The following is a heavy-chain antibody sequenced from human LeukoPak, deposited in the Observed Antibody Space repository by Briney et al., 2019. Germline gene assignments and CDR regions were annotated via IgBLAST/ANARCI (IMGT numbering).Heavy chain of an antibody. CDR3: ASLLTPYHVPGSGGMDD. D-gene: IGHD3-16*01. V-gene: IGHV3-74*01. J-gene: IGHJ4*02. CDR1: GFTFIIPW. Sequence: GGSLRQSSAASGFTFIIPWLYCVRQAPGRELVWVSRISGDGSLTSYADSVKGRFTNSRDNAKDTLYLQMTSLRVEDTAVYSCASLLTPYHVPGSGGMDDCGQGTMVTVSS. CDR2: ISGDGSLT.